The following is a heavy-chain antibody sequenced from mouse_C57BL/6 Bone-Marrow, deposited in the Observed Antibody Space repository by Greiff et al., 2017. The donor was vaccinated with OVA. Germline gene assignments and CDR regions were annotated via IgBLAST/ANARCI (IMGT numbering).Heavy chain of an antibody. CDR2: IYPGGGYT. CDR3: AREGYRGY. D-gene: IGHD5-1-1*01. Sequence: VQLQESGAELVRPGTSVKMSCKASGYTFTNYWIGWAKQRPGHGLEWIGDIYPGGGYTNYNEKFKGKATLTADKSSSTAYMQFSSLTSEDSAIYYCAREGYRGYWGQGTTLTVSS. V-gene: IGHV1-63*01. CDR1: GYTFTNYW. J-gene: IGHJ2*01.